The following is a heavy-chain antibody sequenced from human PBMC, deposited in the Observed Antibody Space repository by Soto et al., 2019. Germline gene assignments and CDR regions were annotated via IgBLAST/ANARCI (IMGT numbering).Heavy chain of an antibody. D-gene: IGHD3-22*01. CDR2: IYYSGST. Sequence: SETLSLTCTVAGGSISGYDWSWIRQPPGKGLEWIGYIYYSGSTNYNPSLKSRVTISVDTSKNQFSLKLSSVTAADTAVYYCARVAYYYDSSGYSAPFDYWGQGTLVTVSS. CDR3: ARVAYYYDSSGYSAPFDY. J-gene: IGHJ4*02. CDR1: GGSISGYD. V-gene: IGHV4-59*01.